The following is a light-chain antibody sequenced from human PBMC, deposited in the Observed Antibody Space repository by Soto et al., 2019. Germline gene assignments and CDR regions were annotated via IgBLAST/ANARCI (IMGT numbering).Light chain of an antibody. CDR2: EGS. V-gene: IGLV2-23*03. CDR1: SSDVGSYSL. CDR3: CSYAGISTFYV. Sequence: QSALTQPASVSGSPGQSITISCTGTSSDVGSYSLVSWYQQHPGKAPKLMIYEGSKRPSGVSNRFSGSKSGNTASLTISGLQAEDEADYYCCSYAGISTFYVFGTGTKVTVL. J-gene: IGLJ1*01.